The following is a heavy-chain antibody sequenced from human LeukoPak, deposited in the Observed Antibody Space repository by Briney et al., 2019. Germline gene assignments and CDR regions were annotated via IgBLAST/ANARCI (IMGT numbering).Heavy chain of an antibody. D-gene: IGHD5-18*01. CDR2: IYHSGST. CDR1: GGSISSGGYS. J-gene: IGHJ3*02. Sequence: SETLSHTCAVSGGSISSGGYSWSWIRQPPGKGLEWIGYIYHSGSTYYNPSLKSRVTISVDRSKNQFSLKLSSVTAADTAVYYCASDQGYSYGYVGAFDIWGQGTMVTVSS. V-gene: IGHV4-30-2*01. CDR3: ASDQGYSYGYVGAFDI.